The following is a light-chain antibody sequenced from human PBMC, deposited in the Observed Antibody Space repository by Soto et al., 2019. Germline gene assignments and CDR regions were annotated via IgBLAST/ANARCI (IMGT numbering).Light chain of an antibody. CDR3: SSYTSSSIVV. Sequence: QSVLTQPASVSGSPGQSITISCTGTSSDVGGYNYVSWYQQHPGKAPKLMIYEVSNRPSGVSNRCSGSKSGNTASLTISGLQAEDEADYYCSSYTSSSIVVFGGGTKLTVL. V-gene: IGLV2-14*01. J-gene: IGLJ2*01. CDR1: SSDVGGYNY. CDR2: EVS.